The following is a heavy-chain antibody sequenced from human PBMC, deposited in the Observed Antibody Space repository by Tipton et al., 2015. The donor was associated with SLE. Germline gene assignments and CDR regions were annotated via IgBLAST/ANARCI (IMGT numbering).Heavy chain of an antibody. V-gene: IGHV3-30*03. Sequence: SLRLSCAASGFTFSSYGMHWVRQAPGKGLEWVAVISYDGSNKYYADSVKGRFTISRDNSKNTLYLQMNSLRAEDTAVYYCARDFGSGSYYNWYFDLWGRGTLVTVSS. J-gene: IGHJ2*01. CDR3: ARDFGSGSYYNWYFDL. CDR1: GFTFSSYG. D-gene: IGHD3-10*01. CDR2: ISYDGSNK.